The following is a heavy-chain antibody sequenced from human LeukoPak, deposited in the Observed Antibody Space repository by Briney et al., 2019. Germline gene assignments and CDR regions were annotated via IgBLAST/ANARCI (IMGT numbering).Heavy chain of an antibody. V-gene: IGHV3-30*18. D-gene: IGHD3-16*01. CDR1: GFTFSSYG. CDR2: ISYDGSNK. CDR3: AKDQGGLDP. Sequence: GRSLRLSCAASGFTFSSYGMHWVRQAPGKGLEWVAVISYDGSNKYYADSVKGRFTISRDNSKNTLYLQMNSLRAEDTAVYYCAKDQGGLDPSGQGTLVTVSS. J-gene: IGHJ5*02.